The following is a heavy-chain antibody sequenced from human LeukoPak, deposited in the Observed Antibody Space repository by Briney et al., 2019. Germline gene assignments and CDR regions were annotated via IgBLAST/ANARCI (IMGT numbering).Heavy chain of an antibody. CDR2: INHSGST. D-gene: IGHD5-18*01. CDR3: ARWEYSYGYNY. V-gene: IGHV4-34*01. CDR1: GGSFSGYY. Sequence: PSETLSPTCAVYGGSFSGYYWSWIRQPPGKGLEWIGEINHSGSTNYNPSLKSRVTISVDTSKNQFSLKLSSVTAADTAVYYCARWEYSYGYNYWGQGTLVTVSS. J-gene: IGHJ4*02.